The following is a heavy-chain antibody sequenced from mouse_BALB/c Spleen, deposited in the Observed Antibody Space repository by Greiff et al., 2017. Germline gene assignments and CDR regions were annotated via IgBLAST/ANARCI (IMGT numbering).Heavy chain of an antibody. D-gene: IGHD1-1*02. CDR3: ARQGGPWFAD. V-gene: IGHV5-6*01. J-gene: IGHJ3*01. CDR1: GFTFSSYG. Sequence: EVQLVESGGDLVKPGGSLKLSCAASGFTFSSYGMSWVRQTPDKRLEWVATISSGGSYTYYPDSVKGRFTISRDNAKNTLYLQMSSLKSEDTAMYYCARQGGPWFADWGEGTLVTVSA. CDR2: ISSGGSYT.